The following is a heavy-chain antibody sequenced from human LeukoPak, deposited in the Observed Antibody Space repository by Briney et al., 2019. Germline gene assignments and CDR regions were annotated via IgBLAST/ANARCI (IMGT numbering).Heavy chain of an antibody. Sequence: GGSLRLSCTASGFTFGDYAVTWVRQAPGKGLEWVGLIRSKTYGGTTEYAASVKGRVAISRDDSKTIAYLQMDSLKTKDTAVYYCTRLRGSGWYLDYWGQGTLVTVSS. CDR2: IRSKTYGGTT. CDR1: GFTFGDYA. V-gene: IGHV3-49*04. CDR3: TRLRGSGWYLDY. J-gene: IGHJ4*02. D-gene: IGHD6-19*01.